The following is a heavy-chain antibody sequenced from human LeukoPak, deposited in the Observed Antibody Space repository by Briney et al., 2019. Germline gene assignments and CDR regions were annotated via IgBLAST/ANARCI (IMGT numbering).Heavy chain of an antibody. CDR2: ISYDGSNK. CDR3: ARGGEGYSYGLSDY. D-gene: IGHD5-18*01. V-gene: IGHV3-30-3*01. CDR1: GFTFSSYA. J-gene: IGHJ4*02. Sequence: GGSLRLSCAASGFTFSSYAMHWVRQAPGKGLEWVAVISYDGSNKYYADSVKGRFTISRDNSKYTLYLQMNSLRAEDTAVYYCARGGEGYSYGLSDYWGQGTLVTVSS.